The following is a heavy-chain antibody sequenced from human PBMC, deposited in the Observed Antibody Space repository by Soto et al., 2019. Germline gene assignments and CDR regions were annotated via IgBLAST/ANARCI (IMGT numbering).Heavy chain of an antibody. CDR2: INAGNGNT. CDR3: ARSTTVTTASHYYYYYGMDV. CDR1: GYTFTSYA. Sequence: GASVKVSCKASGYTFTSYAMHWARQAPGQRLEWMGWINAGNGNTKYSQKFQGRVTITRDTSASTAYMELSSLRSEDTAVYYCARSTTVTTASHYYYYYGMDVWGQGTTVTVSS. J-gene: IGHJ6*02. V-gene: IGHV1-3*01. D-gene: IGHD4-4*01.